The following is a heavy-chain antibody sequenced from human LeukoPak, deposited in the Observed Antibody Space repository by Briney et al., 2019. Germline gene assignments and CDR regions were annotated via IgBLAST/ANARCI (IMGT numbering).Heavy chain of an antibody. CDR2: ISYDGSNK. V-gene: IGHV3-30*18. CDR1: GFTFSSYG. J-gene: IGHJ6*02. Sequence: PGGSLRLSCAASGFTFSSYGMHWVRQAPGKRLEWVAVISYDGSNKYYADSVKGRFTISRDNSKNTLYLQMNSLRAEDTAVYYCAKDLRGSSWTTYYYYYYYGMDVWGQGTTVTVSS. CDR3: AKDLRGSSWTTYYYYYYYGMDV. D-gene: IGHD6-13*01.